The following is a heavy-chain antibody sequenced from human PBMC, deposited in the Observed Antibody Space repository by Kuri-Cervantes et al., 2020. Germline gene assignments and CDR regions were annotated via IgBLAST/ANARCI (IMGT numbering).Heavy chain of an antibody. J-gene: IGHJ4*02. CDR2: ISGSGGST. CDR1: GFTFSSYA. D-gene: IGHD6-19*01. V-gene: IGHV3-23*01. CDR3: ARDLGTSVAGGHFDY. Sequence: GGSLRLSCAASGFTFSSYAMSWVRQAPGKGLEWVSAISGSGGSTYYADSVKGRFTISRDNSKNTLYLQMNSLRAEDTAVYYCARDLGTSVAGGHFDYWGQGTLVTVSS.